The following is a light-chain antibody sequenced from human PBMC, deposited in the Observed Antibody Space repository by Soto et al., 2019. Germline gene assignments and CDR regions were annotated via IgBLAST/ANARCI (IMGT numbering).Light chain of an antibody. CDR1: QGISSY. CDR2: AAS. J-gene: IGKJ3*01. V-gene: IGKV1-9*01. CDR3: QQLNSYPLT. Sequence: DIQLTQSPSFLSASVGDRVTITCRASQGISSYLAWYQQKPGKAPKLLIYAASTLQSGVPSRFSGSGSGTELPLTNSSLQPEDFATYYGQQLNSYPLTCGPGPKVDIK.